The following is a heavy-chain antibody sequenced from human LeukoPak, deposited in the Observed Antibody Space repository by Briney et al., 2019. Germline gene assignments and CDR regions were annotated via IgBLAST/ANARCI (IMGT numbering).Heavy chain of an antibody. D-gene: IGHD6-13*01. CDR3: ARTIAAAGTSFDY. Sequence: SETLSLTCAVSGGSISSGGYSWSWIRQPPGKGLEWIGYIYHSGSTYYNPSLKSRVTISVDRPKNQFSLKLSSVTAADTAVYYCARTIAAAGTSFDYWGQGTLVTVSS. J-gene: IGHJ4*02. CDR2: IYHSGST. V-gene: IGHV4-30-2*01. CDR1: GGSISSGGYS.